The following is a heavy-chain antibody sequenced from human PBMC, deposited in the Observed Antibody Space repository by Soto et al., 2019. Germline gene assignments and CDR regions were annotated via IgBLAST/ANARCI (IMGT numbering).Heavy chain of an antibody. CDR3: ASVTTIWAN. J-gene: IGHJ4*02. Sequence: QVQVVQSGAEVKEPGASVKVSCKASGYSSSNYYTHWVRQAPGQGLEWMGIVNPYGASSNYAQSFQGSVTLTRDTSTNTDSMDLSRLTSDDTAVYYCASVTTIWANWGQGTLVTVSS. CDR2: VNPYGASS. CDR1: GYSSSNYY. V-gene: IGHV1-46*01. D-gene: IGHD2-21*02.